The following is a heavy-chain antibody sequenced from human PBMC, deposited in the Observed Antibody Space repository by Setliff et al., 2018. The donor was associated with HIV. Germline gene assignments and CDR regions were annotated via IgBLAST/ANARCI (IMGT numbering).Heavy chain of an antibody. D-gene: IGHD6-6*01. CDR3: AKDPEYSSSYYFFYMDV. CDR2: ISSSSTFI. CDR1: GFTFTAYW. V-gene: IGHV3-21*01. Sequence: GGSLRLSCAASGFTFTAYWMTWVRQAPGKGLEWISSISSSSTFIHHANSVSGRFTISRDNSKNTLYLQMNSLRAEDTAVYYCAKDPEYSSSYYFFYMDVWGKGTTVTVSS. J-gene: IGHJ6*03.